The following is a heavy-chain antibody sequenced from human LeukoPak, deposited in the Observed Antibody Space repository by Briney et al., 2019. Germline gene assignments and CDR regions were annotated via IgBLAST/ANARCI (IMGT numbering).Heavy chain of an antibody. J-gene: IGHJ4*02. V-gene: IGHV4-31*03. Sequence: SETLSVTCTVSGGSISSGGYYWSWIRQHPGKGLEWIGYIYYSGSTYYNPSLKSRVTISVDTSKNQFSLKLSSVTAADTAVYYCARGGYGSAYFDYWGQGTLVIVSS. CDR2: IYYSGST. D-gene: IGHD3-10*01. CDR3: ARGGYGSAYFDY. CDR1: GGSISSGGYY.